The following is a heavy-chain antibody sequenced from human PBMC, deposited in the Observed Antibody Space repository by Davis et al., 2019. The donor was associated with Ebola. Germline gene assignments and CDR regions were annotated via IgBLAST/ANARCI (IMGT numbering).Heavy chain of an antibody. Sequence: SETLSLTCGVFGESLTGYDWTWIRQSPGKGLDWIGEISHSGNTVYKPSLKGRVTILIDKSTNQFSLKVTSVTAADTAVYYCARSTRGPVALDHWGQGSLVSVSS. V-gene: IGHV4-34*01. J-gene: IGHJ4*02. CDR1: GESLTGYD. CDR2: ISHSGNT. CDR3: ARSTRGPVALDH. D-gene: IGHD4-23*01.